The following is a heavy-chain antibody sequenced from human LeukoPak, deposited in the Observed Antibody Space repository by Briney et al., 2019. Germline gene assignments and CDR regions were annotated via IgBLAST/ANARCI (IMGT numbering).Heavy chain of an antibody. CDR3: AKDGTGCGGDCYSDY. J-gene: IGHJ4*02. D-gene: IGHD2-21*02. Sequence: GGSLRLSCAASGFTFDTYGMSWVRQAPGRGLEWVSSISGNSANTYYADSVKGRFTISRDNSKSTLYLQMNSLRAEDTAVYYCAKDGTGCGGDCYSDYWGQGTLVTVSS. CDR2: ISGNSANT. CDR1: GFTFDTYG. V-gene: IGHV3-23*01.